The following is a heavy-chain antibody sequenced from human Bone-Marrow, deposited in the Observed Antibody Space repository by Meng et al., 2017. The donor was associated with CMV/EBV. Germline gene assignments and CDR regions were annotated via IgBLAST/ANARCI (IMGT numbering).Heavy chain of an antibody. CDR2: TSVSGTTI. CDR3: ARVFQSTFWGGYGTDY. CDR1: GFIFSNYE. Sequence: GESLKISCAASGFIFSNYEMNWVRQAPGKGLEWVSYTSVSGTTIYSADSVRGRFTISRDNAKNSLYLQMNSLRVDDTAIYYCARVFQSTFWGGYGTDYWGQGTLVTVSS. D-gene: IGHD3-3*01. V-gene: IGHV3-48*03. J-gene: IGHJ4*02.